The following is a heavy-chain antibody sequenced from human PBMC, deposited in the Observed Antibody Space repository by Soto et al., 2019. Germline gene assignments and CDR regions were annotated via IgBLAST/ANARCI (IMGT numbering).Heavy chain of an antibody. J-gene: IGHJ5*02. CDR3: ATGVIWIGYLTVEP. CDR1: GGSFGKSA. Sequence: ASVKVSCNASGGSFGKSAINWVLQTPGQGLEWLGGVTTVYRTLNYAQKFQGRVTITADESTGTAYMTLSSLASDDTAVYYCATGVIWIGYLTVEPWGQGTRVNVS. V-gene: IGHV1-69*13. D-gene: IGHD3-3*01. CDR2: VTTVYRTL.